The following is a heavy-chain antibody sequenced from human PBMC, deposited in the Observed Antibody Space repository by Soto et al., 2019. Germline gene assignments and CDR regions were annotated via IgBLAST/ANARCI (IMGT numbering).Heavy chain of an antibody. CDR3: PRVSGGCVINYYYYYGMDV. V-gene: IGHV1-18*01. D-gene: IGHD3-16*02. J-gene: IGHJ6*02. CDR1: GYTFTSYG. Sequence: QVQLVQSGAEVKKPGASVKVSCKASGYTFTSYGISWVRQAPGQGLEWMGWISAYNGNTNYAQKLQGRVTMTTDTHTTTASMALRRLSSDPTAVYSCPRVSGGCVINYYYYYGMDVWGQGTTVTVSS. CDR2: ISAYNGNT.